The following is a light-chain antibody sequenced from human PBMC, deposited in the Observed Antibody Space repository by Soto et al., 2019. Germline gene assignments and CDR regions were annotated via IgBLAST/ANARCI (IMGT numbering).Light chain of an antibody. J-gene: IGKJ1*01. CDR3: QQYATSPRT. Sequence: ENVLTQSPGTLSLSPGEEATLSCRASQSVNNNYLAWYQQIPDQPPRLLIYGASSRATGIPDRFSGRGSGTDFTLTIARLEPEDFSVYYCQQYATSPRTFGQGTKVDIK. V-gene: IGKV3-20*01. CDR1: QSVNNNY. CDR2: GAS.